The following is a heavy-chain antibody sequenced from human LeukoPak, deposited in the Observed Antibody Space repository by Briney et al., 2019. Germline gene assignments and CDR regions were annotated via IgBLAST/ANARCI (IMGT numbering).Heavy chain of an antibody. CDR2: IYWDGGST. CDR3: VKNNYRWTVAGPFDH. V-gene: IGHV3-43*01. J-gene: IGHJ4*02. D-gene: IGHD6-19*01. Sequence: GGSLRLSCAASGFNFDEYSMSWVRQAPGKGLEWVSLIYWDGGSTHYAESVKDRFTISKDTNTNSFYLQMDSLRTEDTAFYYCVKNNYRWTVAGPFDHWGQGSLVTVSS. CDR1: GFNFDEYS.